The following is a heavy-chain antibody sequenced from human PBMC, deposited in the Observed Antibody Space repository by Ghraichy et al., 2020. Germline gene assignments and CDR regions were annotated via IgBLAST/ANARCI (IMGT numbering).Heavy chain of an antibody. J-gene: IGHJ6*02. D-gene: IGHD3-3*01. Sequence: SETLSLTCTVSGGSVSSGSYYWSWIRQPPGKGLEWIGYIYYSGSTNYNPSLKSRVTISVDTSKNQFSLKLSSVTAADTAVYYCARLRPRGRYYYYGMDVWGQGTTVTVSS. CDR1: GGSVSSGSYY. CDR3: ARLRPRGRYYYYGMDV. CDR2: IYYSGST. V-gene: IGHV4-61*01.